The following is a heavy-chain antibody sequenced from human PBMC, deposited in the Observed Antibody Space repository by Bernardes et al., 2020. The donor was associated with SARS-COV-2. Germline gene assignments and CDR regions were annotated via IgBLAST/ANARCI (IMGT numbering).Heavy chain of an antibody. J-gene: IGHJ5*02. CDR2: IYTSGST. V-gene: IGHV4-61*02. CDR3: ARVNDNSGSYHDENWFDP. Sequence: SETLSLTCTVSGGSISSGSYYWSWIRQPAGKGLEWIGRIYTSGSTNYNPSLKSRVTISVDTSKNQFSLKLSSVTAADTAVYYCARVNDNSGSYHDENWFDPWGQGTLVTVSS. D-gene: IGHD1-26*01. CDR1: GGSISSGSYY.